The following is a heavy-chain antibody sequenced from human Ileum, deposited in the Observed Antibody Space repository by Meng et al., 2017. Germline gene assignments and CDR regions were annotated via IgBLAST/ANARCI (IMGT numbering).Heavy chain of an antibody. CDR1: GGSISTSDW. Sequence: VKLQEAGPGLRKPSGTLSLPCAVSGGSISTSDWWRWVRQPPGKGLEWIGEIHHSGSTNYNPSLKSRVTISVDKSKNQFSLKLNSVTAADTAVYYCAREWSGSYRHFDYWGQGTLVTVSS. J-gene: IGHJ4*02. CDR3: AREWSGSYRHFDY. D-gene: IGHD1-26*01. V-gene: IGHV4-4*02. CDR2: IHHSGST.